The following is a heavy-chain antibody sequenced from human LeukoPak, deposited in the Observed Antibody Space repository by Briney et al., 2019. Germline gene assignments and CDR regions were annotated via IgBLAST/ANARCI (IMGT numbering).Heavy chain of an antibody. D-gene: IGHD3-10*01. Sequence: PSETLSLTCAVSGYSISSGYYWGWIRQPPGKGLEWIGSIYHSGSTYYNPSLKSRVTKSVDTSKNQFSLKLSSATAAGTAGLYFARIQRGNRGDYFDYWGQGTLVTVSS. J-gene: IGHJ4*02. CDR1: GYSISSGYY. CDR2: IYHSGST. V-gene: IGHV4-38-2*01. CDR3: ARIQRGNRGDYFDY.